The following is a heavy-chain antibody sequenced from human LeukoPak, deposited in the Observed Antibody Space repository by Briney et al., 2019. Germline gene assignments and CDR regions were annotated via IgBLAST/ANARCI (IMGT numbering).Heavy chain of an antibody. V-gene: IGHV5-51*01. D-gene: IGHD6-13*01. J-gene: IGHJ4*02. Sequence: RGESLKISCKGSGYSFTSYWIGWVRQMPGKGLEWMGIISPDGSDTRYSPSFQGQVTISADKSITTAYLQWSSLKASDTAMYYCARLTSSWSFDYWGQGTLVTVSS. CDR2: ISPDGSDT. CDR3: ARLTSSWSFDY. CDR1: GYSFTSYW.